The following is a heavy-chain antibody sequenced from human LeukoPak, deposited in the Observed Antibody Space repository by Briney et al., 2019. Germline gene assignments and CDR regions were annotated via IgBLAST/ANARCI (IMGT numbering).Heavy chain of an antibody. V-gene: IGHV3-23*01. CDR3: AKGASSAWLLYWFDP. CDR2: ISGSGAST. CDR1: GFPSPSGLSFNNYA. J-gene: IGHJ5*02. Sequence: KPGGSLRLSCAASGFPSPSGLSFNNYAMAWVLQAPGKALQWVSGISGSGASTYYSESVKGRFTISRDNSKNTLYLQMNNLRAEDTALYYCAKGASSAWLLYWFDPWGQGTLVTVSP. D-gene: IGHD3-22*01.